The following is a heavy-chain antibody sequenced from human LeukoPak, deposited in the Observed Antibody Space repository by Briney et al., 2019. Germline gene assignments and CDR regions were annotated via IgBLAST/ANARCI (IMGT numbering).Heavy chain of an antibody. CDR2: INAGNGNT. CDR3: ATKLRYYYYYYGMDV. Sequence: ASVKVSCKASGYTFTSYAMHWVRQAPGQRLEWMGWINAGNGNTKYSQKFQGRVTITRDTSASTAYMELSSLRSEDTAVYYCATKLRYYYYYYGMDVWGQGTTVTVSS. J-gene: IGHJ6*02. V-gene: IGHV1-3*01. CDR1: GYTFTSYA. D-gene: IGHD1-7*01.